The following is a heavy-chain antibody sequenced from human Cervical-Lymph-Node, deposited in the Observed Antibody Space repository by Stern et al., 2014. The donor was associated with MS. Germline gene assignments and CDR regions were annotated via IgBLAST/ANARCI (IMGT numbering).Heavy chain of an antibody. V-gene: IGHV5-51*01. J-gene: IGHJ4*02. Sequence: EVQLVESGAEVKKPGESLKISCRGSGYNFATYWIGWGRQMPGKGLEWMGIIYPGDSDTRYSPSFQGQVAISADKSISTTYLQWNSLKASDTAMYYCASGGDGYNFDFWGQGTLVTVSS. D-gene: IGHD5-24*01. CDR2: IYPGDSDT. CDR1: GYNFATYW. CDR3: ASGGDGYNFDF.